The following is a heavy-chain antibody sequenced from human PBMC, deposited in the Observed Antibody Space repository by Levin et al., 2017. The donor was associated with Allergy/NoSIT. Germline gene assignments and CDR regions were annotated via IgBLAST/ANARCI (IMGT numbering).Heavy chain of an antibody. CDR2: IYYSGST. V-gene: IGHV4-59*01. D-gene: IGHD2-2*01. Sequence: PGGSLRLSCTVSGGSISSYYWSWIRQPPGKGLEWIGYIYYSGSTNYNPSLKSRVTISVDTSKNQFSLKLSSVTAADTAVYYCARMYCSSTSCYAGMGLNWFDPWGQGTLVTVSS. J-gene: IGHJ5*02. CDR1: GGSISSYY. CDR3: ARMYCSSTSCYAGMGLNWFDP.